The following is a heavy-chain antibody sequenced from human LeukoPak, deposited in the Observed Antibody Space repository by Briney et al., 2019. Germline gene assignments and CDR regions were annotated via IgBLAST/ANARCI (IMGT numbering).Heavy chain of an antibody. CDR3: ARDTSDYDFWSGYRI. CDR1: GGSISSGGYY. V-gene: IGHV4-31*03. Sequence: PPQTLSLTCTVSGGSISSGGYYWSWIRQHPGKGLEWIGYIYYSGSTYYNPSLKSRVTISVDTSKNQFSLKLSSVTAADTAVYYCARDTSDYDFWSGYRIWGQGTLVTVSS. J-gene: IGHJ4*02. CDR2: IYYSGST. D-gene: IGHD3-3*01.